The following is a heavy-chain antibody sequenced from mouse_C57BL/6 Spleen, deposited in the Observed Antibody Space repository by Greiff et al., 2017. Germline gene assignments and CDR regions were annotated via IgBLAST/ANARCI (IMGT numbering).Heavy chain of an antibody. Sequence: QVQLQQSGAELVRPGSSVKLSCKASGYTFTSYWMHWVKQRPIQGLEWIGNIDPSDSETHYNQKFKDKATLTVDKSSSTAYMQLSSLTSEDSAVYYCARYYYYGSSGAMDYWGQGTSVTVSS. V-gene: IGHV1-52*01. J-gene: IGHJ4*01. D-gene: IGHD1-1*01. CDR2: IDPSDSET. CDR1: GYTFTSYW. CDR3: ARYYYYGSSGAMDY.